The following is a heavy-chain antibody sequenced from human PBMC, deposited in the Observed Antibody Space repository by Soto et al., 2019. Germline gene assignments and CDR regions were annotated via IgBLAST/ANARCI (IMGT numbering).Heavy chain of an antibody. D-gene: IGHD3-22*01. CDR3: AKSYDSSGYYYSFDY. Sequence: EVQLLESGGGLVQPGGSLRLSCAASGFTFSSYAMSWVRQAPGKGLEWVSAISGSGGSTYYADSEKGRFTISRDNSKNTLYLQMKSLRAEDTAVYYCAKSYDSSGYYYSFDYWGQGTLVTVSS. V-gene: IGHV3-23*01. CDR1: GFTFSSYA. CDR2: ISGSGGST. J-gene: IGHJ4*02.